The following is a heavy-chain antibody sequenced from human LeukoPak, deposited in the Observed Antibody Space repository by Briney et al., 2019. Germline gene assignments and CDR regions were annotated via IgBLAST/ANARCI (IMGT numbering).Heavy chain of an antibody. CDR3: ARDRLTVVRGASSFDY. D-gene: IGHD3-10*01. V-gene: IGHV1-2*02. CDR1: GYTFTCYY. CDR2: INPSSGGT. J-gene: IGHJ4*02. Sequence: ASVNVSCKASGYTFTCYYMHLVRQAPGQGLEGMGGINPSSGGTNYAQKCQGRVTITRDPSISTAYMELSRLRSADTAVYYCARDRLTVVRGASSFDYWGQGTLVTVSS.